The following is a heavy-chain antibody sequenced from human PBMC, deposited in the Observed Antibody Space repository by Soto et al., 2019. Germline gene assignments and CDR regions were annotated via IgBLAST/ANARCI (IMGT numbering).Heavy chain of an antibody. CDR2: IIPIPDMA. J-gene: IGHJ6*02. CDR1: GGTFSSYT. V-gene: IGHV1-69*02. D-gene: IGHD2-15*01. Sequence: QAQLVQSGAEVKKPGSSVKVSCKAPGGTFSSYTISWVRQAPGQGLEWMGRIIPIPDMADYAQKFQGRITMTAHKSRSTATMEGSTSTTQDTDVYGCARVRHCSGNSCACCSHMDVWGQGTTVTVSS. CDR3: ARVRHCSGNSCACCSHMDV.